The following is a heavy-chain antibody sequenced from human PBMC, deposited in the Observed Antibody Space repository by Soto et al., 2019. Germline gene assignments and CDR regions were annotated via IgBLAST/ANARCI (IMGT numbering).Heavy chain of an antibody. V-gene: IGHV4-4*02. J-gene: IGHJ2*01. Sequence: SETLSLTCAVSGGSISSSNWWSWVRQPPGKGLEWIGEIYHSGSTNYTPSLKSRVTISVDKSKNQFSLKLSSVTAADTAVYYCARAINWAEGHWYFDLWGRGTLVTVSS. D-gene: IGHD7-27*01. CDR1: GGSISSSNW. CDR2: IYHSGST. CDR3: ARAINWAEGHWYFDL.